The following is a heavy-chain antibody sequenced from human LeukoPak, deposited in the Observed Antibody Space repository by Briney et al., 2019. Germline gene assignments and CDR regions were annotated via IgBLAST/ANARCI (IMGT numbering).Heavy chain of an antibody. Sequence: GGSLRLSCAASGFTFSSYAMSWVRQAPGKGLEWVSAISGSGGSTYYADSVKGRFTISRDNSKNTLYLQMNSLRAEDTAVYYRAKGIVGATRKINFFDYWGQGTLVTVSS. CDR3: AKGIVGATRKINFFDY. V-gene: IGHV3-23*01. CDR1: GFTFSSYA. D-gene: IGHD1-26*01. CDR2: ISGSGGST. J-gene: IGHJ4*02.